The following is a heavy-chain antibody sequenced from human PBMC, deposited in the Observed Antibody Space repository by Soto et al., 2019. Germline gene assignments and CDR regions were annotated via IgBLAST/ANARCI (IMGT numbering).Heavy chain of an antibody. CDR1: GFTFSIYA. J-gene: IGHJ6*02. V-gene: IGHV3-23*01. CDR2: IGGNGGTT. CDR3: AKDVWGLSSSWYDGYYGLDV. Sequence: GGSLRLSCAASGFTFSIYAMTWVRQAPGEGLEWVSSIGGNGGTTYYADSVKGRFTISRDNSKSTLYLQMSSLRAEDTAVYYCAKDVWGLSSSWYDGYYGLDVWGQGTTVTVSS. D-gene: IGHD6-13*01.